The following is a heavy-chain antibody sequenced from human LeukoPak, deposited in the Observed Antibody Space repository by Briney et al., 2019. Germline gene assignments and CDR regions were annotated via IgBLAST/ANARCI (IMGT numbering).Heavy chain of an antibody. CDR1: GFTFDDYA. Sequence: PGGPLRLSCAASGFTFDDYAMHWVRQAPGKGLEWVSGISWNSGSIGYADSVKGRFTISRDNAKNSLYLQMNSLRAEDTALYYCATGRSYYFDYWGQGTLVTVSS. CDR3: ATGRSYYFDY. V-gene: IGHV3-9*01. CDR2: ISWNSGSI. J-gene: IGHJ4*02. D-gene: IGHD1-26*01.